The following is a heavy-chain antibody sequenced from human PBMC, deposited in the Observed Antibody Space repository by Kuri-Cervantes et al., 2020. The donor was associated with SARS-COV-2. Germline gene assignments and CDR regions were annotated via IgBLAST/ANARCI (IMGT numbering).Heavy chain of an antibody. CDR3: ARFGPQTWDLLSFDAFDI. J-gene: IGHJ3*02. CDR2: INHSGST. D-gene: IGHD1-14*01. V-gene: IGHV4-34*01. CDR1: GGSFSGYY. Sequence: SQTLSLTCAVYGGSFSGYYWSWIRQPPGKGLEWIGEINHSGSTNYNPSLKSRVTISVDTSKNQFSLKLSSVTAADTAVYYCARFGPQTWDLLSFDAFDIWGQGTMVTVSS.